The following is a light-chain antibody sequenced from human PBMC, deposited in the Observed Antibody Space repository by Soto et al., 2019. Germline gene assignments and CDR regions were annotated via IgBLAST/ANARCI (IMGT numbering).Light chain of an antibody. CDR1: QSLXSN. V-gene: IGKV3-15*01. J-gene: IGKJ5*01. CDR2: GAS. Sequence: IGVTHSAVTLSVSPGERATLSCRASQSLXSNLVWYEQKPGQAPRFLIXGASTRGTGIPARFSGSGSGTEFTLTLSSLQSEDFAVYYCQQYNNWPPITFGQGTRLEI. CDR3: QQYNNWPPIT.